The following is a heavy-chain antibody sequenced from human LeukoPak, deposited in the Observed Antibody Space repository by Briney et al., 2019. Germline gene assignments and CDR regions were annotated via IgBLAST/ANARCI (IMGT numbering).Heavy chain of an antibody. Sequence: SETLSLTCAVSGGSISSGGYSWSWIRQPPGKGLEWIGYIYHSGSTYYNPSLKSRATISVDRSKNQFSLKLSSVTAADTAVYYCARGVRAAGYFDYWGQGTLVTVSS. J-gene: IGHJ4*02. CDR3: ARGVRAAGYFDY. CDR2: IYHSGST. V-gene: IGHV4-30-2*01. D-gene: IGHD3-10*01. CDR1: GGSISSGGYS.